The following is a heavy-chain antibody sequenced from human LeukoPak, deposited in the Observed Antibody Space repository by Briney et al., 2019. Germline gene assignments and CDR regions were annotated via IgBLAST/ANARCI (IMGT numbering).Heavy chain of an antibody. CDR1: GYSFTSYW. CDR3: ARTEREPPYYYYYMDV. V-gene: IGHV5-51*01. J-gene: IGHJ6*03. D-gene: IGHD1-14*01. Sequence: GESLKISCKGSGYSFTSYWIDWVRQMPGKGLEWMGIIYPGDSDTRYSTSFQGQVTISADKSISTAYLQWSSLKASDTAMYYCARTEREPPYYYYYMDVWGKGTTVTVSS. CDR2: IYPGDSDT.